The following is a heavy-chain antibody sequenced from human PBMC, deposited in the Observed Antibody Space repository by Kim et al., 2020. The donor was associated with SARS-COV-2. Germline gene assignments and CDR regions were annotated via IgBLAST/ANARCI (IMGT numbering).Heavy chain of an antibody. D-gene: IGHD3-16*01. CDR3: AKQSVPIGGLDYAWDWYFTV. J-gene: IGHJ2*01. CDR1: GFIFSNYA. V-gene: IGHV3-23*01. Sequence: GGSLRLSCAASGFIFSNYAMSWVRQAPGKGLEWVSSISYSGGTTYYADSVKGRFTISRDNSKSSLSLQMNSLRADDTAVYYCAKQSVPIGGLDYAWDWYFTVGRRGTLPTVSS. CDR2: ISYSGGTT.